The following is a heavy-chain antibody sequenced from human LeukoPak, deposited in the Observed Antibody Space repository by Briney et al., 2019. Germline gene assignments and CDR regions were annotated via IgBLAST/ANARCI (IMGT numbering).Heavy chain of an antibody. CDR2: IIPIFGTA. V-gene: IGHV1-69*06. D-gene: IGHD2-15*01. Sequence: SVKVSCKASGGTFSSYAISWVRQAPGQGLEWMGGIIPIFGTANYAQKFQGRVTITADKSTSTAYMELSSLRSEDTAVYYCAKRNSGGAFDIWGQGTMVTASS. J-gene: IGHJ3*02. CDR1: GGTFSSYA. CDR3: AKRNSGGAFDI.